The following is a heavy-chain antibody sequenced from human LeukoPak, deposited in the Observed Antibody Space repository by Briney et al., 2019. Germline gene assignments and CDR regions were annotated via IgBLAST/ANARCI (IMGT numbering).Heavy chain of an antibody. Sequence: GGSLRLSCAASGFTFSSYSMNWVRQAPGKGLEWVSSISSSSSYIYYADSVKGRFTISRDNAKNSLYLQMNSLRAEDTAVYYCARGRGVRFLEWLSFHYGMDVWGQGTTVTVSS. J-gene: IGHJ6*02. D-gene: IGHD3-3*01. CDR3: ARGRGVRFLEWLSFHYGMDV. CDR2: ISSSSSYI. V-gene: IGHV3-21*01. CDR1: GFTFSSYS.